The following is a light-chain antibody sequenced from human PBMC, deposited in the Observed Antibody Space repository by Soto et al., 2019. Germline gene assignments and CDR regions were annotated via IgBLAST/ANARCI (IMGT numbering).Light chain of an antibody. V-gene: IGLV2-23*02. Sequence: QSALTQPASVSGSPGQSITISRTGTNSDVGSYNRVSWYQQQPGKAPKLIIYEVNKRPSGISNRFSGSKSANTASLTISGLQAEDEAGYFCCSYGGRSAYVFGTGTKVTVL. J-gene: IGLJ1*01. CDR2: EVN. CDR3: CSYGGRSAYV. CDR1: NSDVGSYNR.